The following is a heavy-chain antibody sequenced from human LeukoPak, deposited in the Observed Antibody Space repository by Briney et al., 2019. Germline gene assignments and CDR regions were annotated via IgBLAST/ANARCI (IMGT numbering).Heavy chain of an antibody. CDR3: ARAWFGELFFDY. D-gene: IGHD3-10*01. J-gene: IGHJ4*02. Sequence: SETLSLTCIVSGDSISSGHYYWNWIRQSAGKGLEWIGYISSRGTSTYNPSLKSPVTISKDTSKNQFSLRLNSVSAADTAVYYCARAWFGELFFDYWGQGALVTVSS. V-gene: IGHV4-61*10. CDR2: ISSRGTS. CDR1: GDSISSGHYY.